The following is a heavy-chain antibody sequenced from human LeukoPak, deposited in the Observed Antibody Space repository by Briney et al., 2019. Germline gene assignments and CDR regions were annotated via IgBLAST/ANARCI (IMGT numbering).Heavy chain of an antibody. Sequence: PGGSLRLSCEASGFTMTTYTLHWVRQAPGKGLEWVAGLSQSENKKYYGESVKGRFTISRDNSKNTLFLEMIGLRPEDTGVYYCARAAPAPNKDFWSEYPALKVALFYGAIDVWGQGTTVTVSS. CDR3: ARAAPAPNKDFWSEYPALKVALFYGAIDV. D-gene: IGHD3-3*01. CDR2: LSQSENKK. CDR1: GFTMTTYT. V-gene: IGHV3-30*04. J-gene: IGHJ6*02.